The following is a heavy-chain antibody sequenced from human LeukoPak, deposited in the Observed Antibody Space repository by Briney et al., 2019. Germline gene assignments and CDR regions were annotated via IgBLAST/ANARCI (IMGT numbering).Heavy chain of an antibody. V-gene: IGHV3-33*01. J-gene: IGHJ4*02. CDR2: IWYDGSDK. D-gene: IGHD1-26*01. CDR1: GFTFSSYG. CDR3: AREVVGVTEGGSFDY. Sequence: GGSLRLSCAASGFTFSSYGMHWVRQAPGKGLEWVAVIWYDGSDKYYADSVRGRFTISRDNSKNTLYLQMNSLRAEDTAVYYCAREVVGVTEGGSFDYWGQGTLVTVSS.